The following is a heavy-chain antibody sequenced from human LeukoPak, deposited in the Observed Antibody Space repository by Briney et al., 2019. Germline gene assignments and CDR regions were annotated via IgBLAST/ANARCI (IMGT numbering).Heavy chain of an antibody. V-gene: IGHV3-33*01. CDR1: GFTFSSYN. Sequence: GGSLRLSCAASGFTFSSYNMHWVRQAPGKGLEWVAVIWYDGSNKYSADSVKGRFTISRDNSKNTLYVQMNSLRVEDTAVYYCARDLGGRYGYFDYWGQGTLVTVSS. D-gene: IGHD1-26*01. CDR3: ARDLGGRYGYFDY. CDR2: IWYDGSNK. J-gene: IGHJ4*02.